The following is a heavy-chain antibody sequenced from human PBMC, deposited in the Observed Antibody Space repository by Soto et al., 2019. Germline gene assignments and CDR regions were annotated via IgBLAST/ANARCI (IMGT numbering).Heavy chain of an antibody. Sequence: SETLSLTCTVSGGSVSSGSYYWSWIRQPPGKGLEWIGYIYYSGSTNYNPSLKSRVTISVDTSKNQFSLKLSSVTAADTAVYYCAKGQLTGAIFPAGEYIYYYYGMDVWGQGTTVTVSS. CDR3: AKGQLTGAIFPAGEYIYYYYGMDV. CDR1: GGSVSSGSYY. D-gene: IGHD7-27*01. CDR2: IYYSGST. V-gene: IGHV4-61*01. J-gene: IGHJ6*02.